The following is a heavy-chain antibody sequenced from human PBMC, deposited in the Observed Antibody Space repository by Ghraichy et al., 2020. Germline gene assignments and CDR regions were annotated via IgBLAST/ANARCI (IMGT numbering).Heavy chain of an antibody. Sequence: SETLSLTCTVSGVSLRSSTYYWAWIRQPPGKGLEWIGSIYNSGSTYYNPSLKSRVTISVDTSKNQFSLKLRSVTAADTAVYYCARAHYGGDRWGQGTLVTVSS. CDR3: ARAHYGGDR. D-gene: IGHD4-23*01. CDR1: GVSLRSSTYY. J-gene: IGHJ4*02. V-gene: IGHV4-39*07. CDR2: IYNSGST.